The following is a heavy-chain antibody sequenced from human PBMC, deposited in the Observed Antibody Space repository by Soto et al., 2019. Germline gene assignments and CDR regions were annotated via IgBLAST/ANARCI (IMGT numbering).Heavy chain of an antibody. CDR3: ARATFFRKRYYDATDYYFFDY. CDR1: GGSISSGTFS. D-gene: IGHD3-22*01. V-gene: IGHV4-30-2*01. Sequence: QLLLQESASGLVKPSQTLSLTCAVSGGSISSGTFSWTWIRQPPGKGLEFIGSIYYTGGTYYNPPLQSRVTISLDMSKNQFSLNLSSVAAADTAMYYCARATFFRKRYYDATDYYFFDYWGQGTLVTVSS. J-gene: IGHJ4*02. CDR2: IYYTGGT.